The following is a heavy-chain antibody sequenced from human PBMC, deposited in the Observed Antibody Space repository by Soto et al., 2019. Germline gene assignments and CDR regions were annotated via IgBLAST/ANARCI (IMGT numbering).Heavy chain of an antibody. D-gene: IGHD7-27*01. CDR2: IYYSGGT. Sequence: PSETLSLTCTVSGGSISSSSYYWGWIRQPPGKGLEWIGSIYYSGGTYYNPSLKSRVTISVDTSKNQFSLKLSSVTAADTAVYFCARGRYCLTGRCFPNWFDSWGQGALVTVSS. J-gene: IGHJ5*01. CDR1: GGSISSSSYY. V-gene: IGHV4-39*01. CDR3: ARGRYCLTGRCFPNWFDS.